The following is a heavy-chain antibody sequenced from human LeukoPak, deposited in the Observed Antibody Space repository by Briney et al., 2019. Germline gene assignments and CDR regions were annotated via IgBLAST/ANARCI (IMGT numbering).Heavy chain of an antibody. CDR1: GGSISSGGYS. J-gene: IGHJ4*02. D-gene: IGHD5-12*01. V-gene: IGHV4-30-4*07. Sequence: SETLSLTCAVSGGSISSGGYSWSWIRQPPGKGLEWIAYIYYSGSTYYNPSLKSRVTIAVDSSKNQFSLRLSSVTAADTAVYYCARVGSVATLDYWGQGTLVTVSS. CDR2: IYYSGST. CDR3: ARVGSVATLDY.